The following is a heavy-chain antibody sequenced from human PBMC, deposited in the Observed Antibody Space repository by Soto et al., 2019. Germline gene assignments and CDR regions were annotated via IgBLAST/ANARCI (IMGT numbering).Heavy chain of an antibody. J-gene: IGHJ5*02. CDR2: TYYRSRFFS. CDR1: GGSVSSYSAA. Sequence: QTLSLTCAISGGSVSSYSAAWNWIRQSPSGGLEWLGRTYYRSRFFSDYAESVKSRIIINPDTSKNQFSLQLKSVTPEDTAVYYCVRDRYSSSGWFDPWGQGTPVTVSS. V-gene: IGHV6-1*01. CDR3: VRDRYSSSGWFDP. D-gene: IGHD3-10*01.